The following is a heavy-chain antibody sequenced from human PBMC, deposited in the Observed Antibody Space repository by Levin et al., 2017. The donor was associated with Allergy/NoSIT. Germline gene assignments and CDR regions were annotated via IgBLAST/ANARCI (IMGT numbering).Heavy chain of an antibody. Sequence: GESLKISCAASGFTFSDYYMSWIRQAPGKGLEWVSYISSSGSTIYYADSVKGRFTISRDNAKNSLYLQMNSLRAEDTAVYYCARESGGDVVVPAAIPTGERMGGYGMDVWGQGTTVTVSS. J-gene: IGHJ6*02. CDR1: GFTFSDYY. CDR3: ARESGGDVVVPAAIPTGERMGGYGMDV. CDR2: ISSSGSTI. V-gene: IGHV3-11*01. D-gene: IGHD2-2*02.